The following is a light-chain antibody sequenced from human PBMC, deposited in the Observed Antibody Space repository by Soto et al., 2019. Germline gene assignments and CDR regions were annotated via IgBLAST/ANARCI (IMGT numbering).Light chain of an antibody. CDR3: ISYAGSNNFV. CDR2: EVT. V-gene: IGLV2-8*01. Sequence: QSVLTQPPSASGFPGQSVTISCTGTSSDVGYYDYVSWYQQHPGKAPKLVIYEVTKRSSGVPDRVSASKSGNTASLTVSGLRAEDEADYYCISYAGSNNFVFGSGTKVTVL. J-gene: IGLJ1*01. CDR1: SSDVGYYDY.